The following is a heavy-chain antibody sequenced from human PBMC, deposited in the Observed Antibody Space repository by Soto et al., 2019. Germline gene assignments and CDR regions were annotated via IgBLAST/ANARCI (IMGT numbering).Heavy chain of an antibody. CDR1: GGSISSGDYY. CDR3: ARYSAYYYGMDV. Sequence: KPSETLSLTCTVSGGSISSGDYYWSWIRQPPGKGLEWIGYIYYSGSTYYNPSLKSRVTISVDTSKNQFSLKLSSVTAADTAVYYCARYSAYYYGMDVWGQGTTVTVSS. J-gene: IGHJ6*02. V-gene: IGHV4-30-4*01. CDR2: IYYSGST. D-gene: IGHD4-4*01.